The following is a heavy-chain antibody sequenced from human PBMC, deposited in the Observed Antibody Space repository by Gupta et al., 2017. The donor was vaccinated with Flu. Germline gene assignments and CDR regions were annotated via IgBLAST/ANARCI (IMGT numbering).Heavy chain of an antibody. Sequence: SLRHSCAASGVSFSLYGMHWVRQAPGKGLEWVAVISLDGSDIYYADSVTGRFTVSRDNSKNTLYLQMNSLRVADTALYYCEKDGPRVRYYFCMYVGGQGSTVTVSS. CDR1: GVSFSLYG. CDR2: ISLDGSDI. CDR3: EKDGPRVRYYFCMYV. D-gene: IGHD6-6*01. J-gene: IGHJ6*02. V-gene: IGHV3-30*18.